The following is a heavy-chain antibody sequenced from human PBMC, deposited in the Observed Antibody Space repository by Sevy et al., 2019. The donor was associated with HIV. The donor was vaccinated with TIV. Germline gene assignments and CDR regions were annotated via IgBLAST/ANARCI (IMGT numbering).Heavy chain of an antibody. J-gene: IGHJ4*02. CDR1: GFTVSEYY. Sequence: GGSLRLSCAASGFTVSEYYMSWIRQAPGKGLEWVSYISSSGNTIYYADSVKGRFTISRDNAKNSLYLQMNSLRAEDTAVYSCVRLQYSSSSAFDYWGQGTLVTVSS. CDR3: VRLQYSSSSAFDY. D-gene: IGHD6-6*01. CDR2: ISSSGNTI. V-gene: IGHV3-11*01.